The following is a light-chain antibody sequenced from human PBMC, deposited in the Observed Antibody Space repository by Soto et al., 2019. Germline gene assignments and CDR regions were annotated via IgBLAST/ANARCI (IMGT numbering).Light chain of an antibody. Sequence: QSALTQPASVSGSPGQSITISCTGTSSDVGGYNYVSWYQQHPGKAPKLMIYDVSNRPSGVSNRFSGSKSGITASLTISGLQAEDEADYYCSSYTSSSTLEVFGGGTKLTVL. CDR3: SSYTSSSTLEV. CDR1: SSDVGGYNY. CDR2: DVS. J-gene: IGLJ2*01. V-gene: IGLV2-14*01.